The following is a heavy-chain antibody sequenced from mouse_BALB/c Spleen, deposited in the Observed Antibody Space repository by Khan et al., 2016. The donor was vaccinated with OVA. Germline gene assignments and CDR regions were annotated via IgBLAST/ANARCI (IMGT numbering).Heavy chain of an antibody. CDR2: IFPGTGTT. V-gene: IGHV1S132*01. J-gene: IGHJ1*01. Sequence: VQLQESGAELVKPGASVKLSCKPSGYTFTSYWIQWVKQRPGQGLGWIGEIFPGTGTTYYNEKFKGKATLTIATSSSTAYVQLSSLTAEDSAVYCCARSGTTVVASDWYFDVWGAGTTVTVSS. CDR1: GYTFTSYW. D-gene: IGHD1-1*01. CDR3: ARSGTTVVASDWYFDV.